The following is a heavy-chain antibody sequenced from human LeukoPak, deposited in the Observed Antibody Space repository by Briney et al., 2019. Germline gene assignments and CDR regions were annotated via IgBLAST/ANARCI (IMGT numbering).Heavy chain of an antibody. CDR1: GGTFSSYT. D-gene: IGHD2-21*01. CDR2: IIPILGIA. Sequence: SVKVSCKASGGTFSSYTISWVRQAPGQGLEWMGRIIPILGIANYAQKFQGRVTITADKSTSTAYMELSSLRSEDTAVDYCARAGYHYCGGDCYSDYWGQGTLVTVSS. J-gene: IGHJ4*02. V-gene: IGHV1-69*02. CDR3: ARAGYHYCGGDCYSDY.